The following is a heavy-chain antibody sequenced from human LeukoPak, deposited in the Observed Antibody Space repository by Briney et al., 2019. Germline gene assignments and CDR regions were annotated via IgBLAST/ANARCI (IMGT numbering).Heavy chain of an antibody. CDR2: IDPSDSYT. CDR3: AGHLQSSWQWLRY. J-gene: IGHJ4*02. Sequence: GESLKISCKGSGYSFTSYWISWVRQMPGKGLEWMGRIDPSDSYTNYSPSFQGHVTISADKSISTAYLQWSSLKASDTAMYYCAGHLQSSWQWLRYWGQGTLVTVSS. CDR1: GYSFTSYW. D-gene: IGHD6-19*01. V-gene: IGHV5-10-1*01.